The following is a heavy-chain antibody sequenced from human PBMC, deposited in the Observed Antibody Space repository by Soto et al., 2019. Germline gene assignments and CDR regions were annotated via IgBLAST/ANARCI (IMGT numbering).Heavy chain of an antibody. CDR3: ARDLESDFWSEYNWFDP. CDR2: IIPIFGTA. Sequence: GASVKVSCKASGGTFSSYTISWVRQAPGQGLEWMGGIIPIFGTANYAQKFQGRVTITADKSTSTAYMELSSLRSEDTAVYYRARDLESDFWSEYNWFDPWGQGTLVTISS. J-gene: IGHJ5*02. CDR1: GGTFSSYT. D-gene: IGHD3-3*01. V-gene: IGHV1-69*06.